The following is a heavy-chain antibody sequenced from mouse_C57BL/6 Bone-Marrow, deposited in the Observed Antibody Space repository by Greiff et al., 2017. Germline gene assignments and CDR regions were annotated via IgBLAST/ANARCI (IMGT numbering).Heavy chain of an antibody. CDR2: ISSGGSYT. CDR3: ARRGYYCGSSDYYYAMDY. V-gene: IGHV5-6*02. CDR1: GFTFSSYG. D-gene: IGHD1-1*01. Sequence: EVMLVESGGDLVKPGGSLKLSCAASGFTFSSYGMSWVRQTPDKRLEWVATISSGGSYTYYPDSVKGRFTISRDKAKNPQYLQMSSLHSEDTAMYYYARRGYYCGSSDYYYAMDYWGQGTSVTASS. J-gene: IGHJ4*01.